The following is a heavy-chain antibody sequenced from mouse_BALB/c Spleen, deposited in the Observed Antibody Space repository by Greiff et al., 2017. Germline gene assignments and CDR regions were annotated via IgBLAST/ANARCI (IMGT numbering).Heavy chain of an antibody. V-gene: IGHV1S127*01. J-gene: IGHJ4*01. CDR2: IDPSDSYT. D-gene: IGHD2-14*01. CDR1: GYTFTSYW. Sequence: VQLQQSGAELVKPGASVKMSCKASGYTFTSYWMHWVKQRPGQGLEWIGVIDPSDSYTSYNQKFKGKATLTVDTSSSTAYMQLSSLTSEDSAVYYCTRGGGYGGAMDYWGQGTSVTVSS. CDR3: TRGGGYGGAMDY.